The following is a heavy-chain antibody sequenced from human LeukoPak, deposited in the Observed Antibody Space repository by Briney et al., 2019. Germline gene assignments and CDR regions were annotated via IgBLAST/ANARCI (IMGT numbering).Heavy chain of an antibody. Sequence: SETLSLTCTVSGGSITSHYWSWIRQPPGKGLEWIGYIYYSGSTNYNPSLKSRVTISVDTSKNQFSLNLNLVTAADTAVYYCARTDFDWFLDYWGQGTPVTVSS. CDR2: IYYSGST. CDR1: GGSITSHY. J-gene: IGHJ4*02. V-gene: IGHV4-59*11. D-gene: IGHD3-9*01. CDR3: ARTDFDWFLDY.